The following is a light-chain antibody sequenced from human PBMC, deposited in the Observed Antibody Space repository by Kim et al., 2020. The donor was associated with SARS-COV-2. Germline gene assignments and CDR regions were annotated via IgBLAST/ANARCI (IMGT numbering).Light chain of an antibody. Sequence: FLGDRVTITCQASQDISNYLNWYQQKPGIAPKLLIYDASNLETGIPSRFSGSGSGTDFTFTISSLQPEDIATYYCQQYDNLPPLTFGGGTKVDIK. CDR3: QQYDNLPPLT. J-gene: IGKJ4*01. V-gene: IGKV1-33*01. CDR1: QDISNY. CDR2: DAS.